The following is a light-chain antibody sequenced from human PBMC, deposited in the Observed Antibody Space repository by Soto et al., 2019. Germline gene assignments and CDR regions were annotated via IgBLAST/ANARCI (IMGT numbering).Light chain of an antibody. Sequence: QSVLTQPPSVSGAPGQRVTISCTGSSSNIGAGYAVHWYQQLPGTAPKLHIYGNSNRPSGVPDRFSGSKSGTSASLATTGLQAEDEADYYCQSYDSSLSGFVFGPGTKLTVL. CDR2: GNS. V-gene: IGLV1-40*01. CDR1: SSNIGAGYA. J-gene: IGLJ1*01. CDR3: QSYDSSLSGFV.